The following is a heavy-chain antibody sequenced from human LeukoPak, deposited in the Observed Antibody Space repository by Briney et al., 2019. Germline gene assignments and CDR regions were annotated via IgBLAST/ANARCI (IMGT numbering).Heavy chain of an antibody. Sequence: QTGGSLRLSCAASGFTFSSYGMHWVRQAPGKGLEWVAFIRYDGSNKYYADSVKGRFTISRDNSKNTLYLQMNSLRAEDTAVYYCARGGGYCSGGSCHIDYWGQGTLVTVSS. J-gene: IGHJ4*02. CDR1: GFTFSSYG. CDR3: ARGGGYCSGGSCHIDY. CDR2: IRYDGSNK. V-gene: IGHV3-30*02. D-gene: IGHD2-15*01.